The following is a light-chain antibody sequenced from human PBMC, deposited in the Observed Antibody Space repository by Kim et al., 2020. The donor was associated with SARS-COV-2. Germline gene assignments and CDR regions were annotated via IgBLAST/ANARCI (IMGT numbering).Light chain of an antibody. J-gene: IGKJ1*01. CDR1: QNIRTW. V-gene: IGKV1-5*01. CDR3: QQYNTYSWT. Sequence: GDRVTITCRASQNIRTWLAWYQRKPGKAPKLLIYDASNLEYGVPSRFSGSGSGTDFTLTITSLQPDDFATYHCQQYNTYSWTFGQGTKLEIK. CDR2: DAS.